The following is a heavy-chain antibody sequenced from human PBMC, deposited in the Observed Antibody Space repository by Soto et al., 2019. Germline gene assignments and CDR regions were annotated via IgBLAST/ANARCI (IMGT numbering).Heavy chain of an antibody. Sequence: QVLLVESGGGVVQPGRSLRLSCAASEFTFSTYPMHWVRQAPGKWLEWVAVISYDETNKYYADSVKGRFTISRDNSKNTLYLQMNSLRADDTAVYYCARGASDFWGGYPEIHYFDYWGQGTLVTVSS. CDR2: ISYDETNK. CDR3: ARGASDFWGGYPEIHYFDY. V-gene: IGHV3-30-3*01. D-gene: IGHD3-3*01. J-gene: IGHJ4*02. CDR1: EFTFSTYP.